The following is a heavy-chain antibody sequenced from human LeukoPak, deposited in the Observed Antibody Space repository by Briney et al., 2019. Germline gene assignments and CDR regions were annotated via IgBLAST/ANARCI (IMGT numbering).Heavy chain of an antibody. V-gene: IGHV3-7*01. CDR2: IKQDGSEK. Sequence: PGGSLRLSCVGSGFTFNSNWMSWVRQAPGKGLEWVANIKQDGSEKFYVDSVKGRFTISRDNAKNSVSLQMNSLRVEDTAVYYCARDKYYDRYSDSWGQGTLVTVSS. CDR1: GFTFNSNW. D-gene: IGHD3-22*01. J-gene: IGHJ4*02. CDR3: ARDKYYDRYSDS.